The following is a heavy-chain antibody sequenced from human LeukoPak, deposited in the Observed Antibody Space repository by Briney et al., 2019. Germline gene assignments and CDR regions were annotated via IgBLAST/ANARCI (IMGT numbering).Heavy chain of an antibody. CDR2: ISAYNGNT. Sequence: ASVKVSCKASGYTFTSYGISWVRQAPGQGLEWMGWISAYNGNTNYAQKLQGRVTMATDTSTSTVYMELSSLRSEDTAVYYCARDARGITIFGVVIRRIRGPFDYWGQGTLVTVSS. D-gene: IGHD3-3*01. CDR1: GYTFTSYG. J-gene: IGHJ4*02. CDR3: ARDARGITIFGVVIRRIRGPFDY. V-gene: IGHV1-18*01.